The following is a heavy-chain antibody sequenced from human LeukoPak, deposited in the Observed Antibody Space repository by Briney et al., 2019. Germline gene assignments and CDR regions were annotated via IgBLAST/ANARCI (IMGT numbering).Heavy chain of an antibody. CDR3: AKGKATSSSSIDY. CDR2: ISGGGGT. V-gene: IGHV3-23*01. J-gene: IGHJ4*02. Sequence: GSLRLSCAASGFTFTTYVLSWVRQAPGKGLEWVSGISGGGGTYYADSVKGRFTISRDNSKNTLYLQMNSLRAEDTAVYYCAKGKATSSSSIDYWGQGTLVTVSS. D-gene: IGHD6-6*01. CDR1: GFTFTTYV.